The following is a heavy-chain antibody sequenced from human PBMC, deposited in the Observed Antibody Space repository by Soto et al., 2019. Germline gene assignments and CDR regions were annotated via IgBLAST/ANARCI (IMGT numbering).Heavy chain of an antibody. D-gene: IGHD5-18*01. CDR3: ARDGYSYGYGGYYYYGMDV. J-gene: IGHJ6*02. V-gene: IGHV1-18*01. CDR2: ISAYNGNT. Sequence: ASVKVSCKASGYTFTSYGISWVRQAPGQGLEWMGWISAYNGNTNYAQKLQGRVTMTTDTSTSTAYMELRSLRSDDTAVYYCARDGYSYGYGGYYYYGMDVWGQGTTVTVSS. CDR1: GYTFTSYG.